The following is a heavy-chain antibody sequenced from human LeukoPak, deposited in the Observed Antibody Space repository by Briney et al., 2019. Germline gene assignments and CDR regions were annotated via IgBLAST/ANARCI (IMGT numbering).Heavy chain of an antibody. D-gene: IGHD1-14*01. Sequence: GGSLRLSCAASGFTFRSYWVSWLRQAPGRGLEWVSNINQGGSVQYYMDSVKGRFTISRDDAKNSLYVQFNCARDEDRAVFCLRGEFSVRNLEFSGQGTLVTVSS. CDR1: GFTFRSYW. CDR2: INQGGSVQ. V-gene: IGHV3-7*01. CDR3: LRGEFSVRNLEF. J-gene: IGHJ4*02.